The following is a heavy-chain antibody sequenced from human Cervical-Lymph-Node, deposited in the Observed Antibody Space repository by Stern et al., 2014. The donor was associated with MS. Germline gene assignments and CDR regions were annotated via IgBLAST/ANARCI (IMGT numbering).Heavy chain of an antibody. CDR1: GGTFSSYA. Sequence: VQLVESGAEVKKPGSSVKVSCKASGGTFSSYAISRERQAPGQGLEWMGGIIPIFGTANYPQKFQGRGTIAADESTSTAYMELSSLRSEDTAVYYCARGELKEGLVRGMDVWGQGTTVTVSS. CDR2: IIPIFGTA. D-gene: IGHD1-26*01. V-gene: IGHV1-69*01. J-gene: IGHJ6*02. CDR3: ARGELKEGLVRGMDV.